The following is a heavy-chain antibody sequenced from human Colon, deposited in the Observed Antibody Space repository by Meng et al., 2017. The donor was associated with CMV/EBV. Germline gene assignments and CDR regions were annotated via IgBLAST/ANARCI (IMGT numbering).Heavy chain of an antibody. CDR1: GFTFTAYW. D-gene: IGHD3-3*01. J-gene: IGHJ4*02. V-gene: IGHV3-74*01. Sequence: GESLKTACATSGFTFTAYWMHWVRQAPGKGLGWVSRMITDVSSTTYADSVKGRFTISRDNAKNTLFLQMSNLRTEHTAVYFCVGENYDSADFWGQGTLVTVSS. CDR2: MITDVSST. CDR3: VGENYDSADF.